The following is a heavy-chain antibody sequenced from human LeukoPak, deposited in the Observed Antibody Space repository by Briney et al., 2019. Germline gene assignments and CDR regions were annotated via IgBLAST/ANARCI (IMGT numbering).Heavy chain of an antibody. CDR2: IWYDGSNK. Sequence: GGSLRLSCAASGFTFSDYYMSWIRQAPGKGLEWVAVIWYDGSNKYYADSVKGRFTISRDNSKNTLYLQMNSLRAEDTAVYYCARVANYGDYHFDYWGQGTLVTVSS. CDR1: GFTFSDYY. J-gene: IGHJ4*02. V-gene: IGHV3-33*08. CDR3: ARVANYGDYHFDY. D-gene: IGHD4-17*01.